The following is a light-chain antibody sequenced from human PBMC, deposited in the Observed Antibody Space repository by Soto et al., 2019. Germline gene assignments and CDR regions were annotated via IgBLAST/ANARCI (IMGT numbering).Light chain of an antibody. CDR1: SSDVGTYKF. CDR2: EGT. V-gene: IGLV2-23*01. Sequence: QSALTQPASVSGSPGQSITISCTGTSSDVGTYKFVSWYQQHPGKVPTLMIHEGTKRPSGVSNRFSGSKSGNTATLTISGLQPEDEANYYCCSYAGTSFSVFGGGTKLTVL. J-gene: IGLJ3*02. CDR3: CSYAGTSFSV.